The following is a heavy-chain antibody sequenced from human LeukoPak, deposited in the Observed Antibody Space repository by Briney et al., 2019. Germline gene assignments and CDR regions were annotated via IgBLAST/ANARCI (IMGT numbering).Heavy chain of an antibody. CDR3: ARGGGSHGASPPT. Sequence: PGRSLRLSCAVSGFALCIYSMKWVRHAPGQGLEGVSYISIGISIIYYTHSVKVLFSIYRYNAKNSLFLRTDRLRDDDPAVYYCARGGGSHGASPPTWGQGKVVTVS. CDR2: ISIGISII. J-gene: IGHJ5*02. CDR1: GFALCIYS. V-gene: IGHV3-48*02. D-gene: IGHD3-16*01.